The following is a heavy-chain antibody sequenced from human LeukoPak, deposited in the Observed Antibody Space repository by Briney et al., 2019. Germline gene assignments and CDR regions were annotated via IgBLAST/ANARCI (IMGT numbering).Heavy chain of an antibody. Sequence: PSQTLSLTCAVSGGSISSGGYSWRWIRQPPGKGLEWIGYIYHSGSTYYNPSLKSRVTISVDRSKNQFSLKLSSVTAADTAVYYCARRRDSITIFGVVSNWFDPWGQGTLVTVSS. D-gene: IGHD3-3*01. V-gene: IGHV4-30-2*01. J-gene: IGHJ5*02. CDR3: ARRRDSITIFGVVSNWFDP. CDR1: GGSISSGGYS. CDR2: IYHSGST.